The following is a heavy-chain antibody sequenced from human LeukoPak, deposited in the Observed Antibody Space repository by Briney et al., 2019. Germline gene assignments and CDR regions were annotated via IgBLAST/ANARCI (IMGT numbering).Heavy chain of an antibody. V-gene: IGHV1-69*04. CDR3: ARGGDGYNSSGFDY. D-gene: IGHD5-24*01. CDR1: GYTFTSYA. J-gene: IGHJ4*02. Sequence: SVKVSCKASGYTFTSYAISWVRQAPGQGLEWMGRIIPILGIANYAQKFQGRVTITADKSTSTAYMELSSLRSEDTAVYYCARGGDGYNSSGFDYWGQGTLVTVSS. CDR2: IIPILGIA.